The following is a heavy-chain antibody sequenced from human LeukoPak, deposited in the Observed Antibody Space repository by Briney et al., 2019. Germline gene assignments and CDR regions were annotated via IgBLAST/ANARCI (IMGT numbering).Heavy chain of an antibody. Sequence: SETLSLTCTVSGGSISSSSYYWGWIRQPPGKGLEWIVSIYYSGSTYYNPSLKSRVTISVDTSKNQFSLKLSSVTAADTAVYYCARHAYDYVWGSYRFADYWGQGTLVTVSS. V-gene: IGHV4-39*01. CDR1: GGSISSSSYY. D-gene: IGHD3-16*02. J-gene: IGHJ4*02. CDR3: ARHAYDYVWGSYRFADY. CDR2: IYYSGST.